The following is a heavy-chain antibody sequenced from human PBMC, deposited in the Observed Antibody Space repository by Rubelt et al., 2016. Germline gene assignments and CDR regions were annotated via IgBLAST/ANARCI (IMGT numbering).Heavy chain of an antibody. Sequence: QVQLQESGPGLVKPWETLSLSCTVSGGSISSYYWSWIRQSPGKGLEWIGYVYATGSTNYNPSLKGRLTISVDTSKNQFFRRLSSVTAADTAGDDCARHVPLYYYGGNPHGTVDIWGQGTMVTVSS. CDR3: ARHVPLYYYGGNPHGTVDI. CDR2: VYATGST. D-gene: IGHD4-23*01. CDR1: GGSISSYY. V-gene: IGHV4-59*08. J-gene: IGHJ3*02.